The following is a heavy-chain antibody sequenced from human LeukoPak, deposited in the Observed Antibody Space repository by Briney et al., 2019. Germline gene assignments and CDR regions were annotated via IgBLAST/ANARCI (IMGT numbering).Heavy chain of an antibody. V-gene: IGHV3-23*01. CDR3: AKDVTMIVVATAPPGY. CDR2: ISGSGDST. CDR1: GFTFSSYA. J-gene: IGHJ4*02. D-gene: IGHD3-22*01. Sequence: GGSLRLSCAASGFTFSSYAMSWVRQAPGKGLEWVSPISGSGDSTYYADSVKGRFTISRDYSKTTLSLQMNSLRAEDTAVYYCAKDVTMIVVATAPPGYWGQGTLVTVSS.